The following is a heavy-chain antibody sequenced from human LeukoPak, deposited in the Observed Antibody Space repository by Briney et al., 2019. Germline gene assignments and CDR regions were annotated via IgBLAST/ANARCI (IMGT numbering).Heavy chain of an antibody. CDR3: ATSAGDYRAGHYYYMGV. D-gene: IGHD4-11*01. Sequence: ASVKVSCKSSVYTFTVDYFHWMRQAPGQGLEWIGWINPNTAGTNYAQKFLGGVTLTWDTSISTAYMELNRLTSDDTAVYYCATSAGDYRAGHYYYMGVWGKGTSVTVSS. V-gene: IGHV1-2*02. CDR2: INPNTAGT. J-gene: IGHJ6*03. CDR1: VYTFTVDY.